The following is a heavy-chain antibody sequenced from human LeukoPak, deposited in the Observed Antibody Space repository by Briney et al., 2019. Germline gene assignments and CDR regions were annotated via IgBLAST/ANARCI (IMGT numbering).Heavy chain of an antibody. CDR3: AKDPGGGTSWFDY. D-gene: IGHD2-2*01. J-gene: IGHJ4*02. Sequence: GGSLRLSCAASGFTFSDYGMHWGRQAPGGGLELVAVISKDGSATYHADSVKGRFTISRDNSKNTLYLQMNSLTSEDTAVYYCAKDPGGGTSWFDYWGQGTLVTVSS. V-gene: IGHV3-30*18. CDR2: ISKDGSAT. CDR1: GFTFSDYG.